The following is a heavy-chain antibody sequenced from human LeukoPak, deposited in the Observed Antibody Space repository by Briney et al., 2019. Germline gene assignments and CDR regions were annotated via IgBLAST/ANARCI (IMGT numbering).Heavy chain of an antibody. V-gene: IGHV3-7*01. CDR3: ASNSLGAPLRRDY. CDR1: GFTFSSYW. CDR2: IKQDGSEK. J-gene: IGHJ4*02. Sequence: GGSLRLSCAASGFTFSSYWMSWVRQAPGKGLEWVANIKQDGSEKYYVDSVKGRFTISRDNAKNSLYLQMNSLRAEDTAVYYCASNSLGAPLRRDYWGQGTLVTVSS. D-gene: IGHD3-16*01.